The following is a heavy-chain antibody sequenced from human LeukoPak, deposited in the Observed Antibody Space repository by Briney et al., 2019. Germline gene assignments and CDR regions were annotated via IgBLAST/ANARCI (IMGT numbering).Heavy chain of an antibody. CDR3: AGSQAILEYFQH. J-gene: IGHJ1*01. D-gene: IGHD2-2*01. CDR2: INHSGST. Sequence: SETLSLTCAVYGGSFSGYYWSWIRQPPGKGLEWIGEINHSGSTNYNPSLKSRVTISADTSKDQFSLRLNSVTAADTAIYYCAGSQAILEYFQHWGQGALVTVSS. CDR1: GGSFSGYY. V-gene: IGHV4-34*01.